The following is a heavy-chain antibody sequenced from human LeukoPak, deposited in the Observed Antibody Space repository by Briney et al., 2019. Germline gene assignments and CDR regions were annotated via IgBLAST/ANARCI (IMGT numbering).Heavy chain of an antibody. V-gene: IGHV3-43*02. CDR3: AKDMWRFGELDYDY. J-gene: IGHJ4*02. D-gene: IGHD3-10*01. CDR2: ISGDGGST. Sequence: GGSLRLSCAAYGFTFDDYAMHWVRQAPGMGLEWVSLISGDGGSTYYEDSVKGRFTISRDNSKNSLYLQMNSLRTEDTALYYCAKDMWRFGELDYDYWGQGTLVTVSS. CDR1: GFTFDDYA.